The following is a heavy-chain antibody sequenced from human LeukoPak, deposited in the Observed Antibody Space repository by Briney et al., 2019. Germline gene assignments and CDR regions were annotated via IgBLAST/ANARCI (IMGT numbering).Heavy chain of an antibody. CDR1: GYTLTELS. D-gene: IGHD1-26*01. Sequence: ASVKVSCKVSGYTLTELSMHWVRQAPGKGLEWMGGFDPEDGETIYAQKFQGRVTMTEDTSTDTAYMELSSLRSEDTAVYYCATLGDIPGAFDIWGQGTMVTVSS. CDR2: FDPEDGET. V-gene: IGHV1-24*01. J-gene: IGHJ3*02. CDR3: ATLGDIPGAFDI.